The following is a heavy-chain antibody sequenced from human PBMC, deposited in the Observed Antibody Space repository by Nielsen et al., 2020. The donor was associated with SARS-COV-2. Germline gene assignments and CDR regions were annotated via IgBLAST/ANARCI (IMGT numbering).Heavy chain of an antibody. V-gene: IGHV2-70*04. CDR2: IDWDADK. J-gene: IGHJ4*02. Sequence: SGPTLVKPTQTLTLTCTFSGFSLSTSGMRVSWIRQPPGKALEWLARIDWDADKFYSTSLKTRLTISKDTSKNQVVLTMTNMDPLDTATYYCARTRSNMAAGPLDYWGQGTLVTVSS. D-gene: IGHD6-13*01. CDR3: ARTRSNMAAGPLDY. CDR1: GFSLSTSGMR.